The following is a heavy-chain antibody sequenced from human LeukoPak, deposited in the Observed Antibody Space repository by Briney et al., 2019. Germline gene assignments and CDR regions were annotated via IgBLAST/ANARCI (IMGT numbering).Heavy chain of an antibody. CDR2: INSDGSST. CDR1: GFTFSSYW. CDR3: ARGRDYVWGSYPLDAFDI. J-gene: IGHJ3*02. Sequence: GGPLRLSCAASGFTFSSYWMHWVRQAPGKGLVWVSRINSDGSSTSYADSVKGRFTISRDNAKNTLYLQMNSLRAEDTAVYYCARGRDYVWGSYPLDAFDIWGQGTMVTVSS. D-gene: IGHD3-16*02. V-gene: IGHV3-74*01.